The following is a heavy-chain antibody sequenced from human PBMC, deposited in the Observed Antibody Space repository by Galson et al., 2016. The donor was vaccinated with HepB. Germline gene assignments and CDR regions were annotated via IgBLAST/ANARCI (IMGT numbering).Heavy chain of an antibody. CDR3: ARDIYGPTYFYYYGLDV. Sequence: SLRLSCAGSGFTFASYGMNWVRQAPGKGLEWVSYVTSSGGAIYYTDSVKGRFTISGDNAKNSLYLQMNSLRAEDTAVYYCARDIYGPTYFYYYGLDVWGEGTTVTVSA. CDR2: VTSSGGAI. V-gene: IGHV3-48*01. D-gene: IGHD2/OR15-2a*01. J-gene: IGHJ6*04. CDR1: GFTFASYG.